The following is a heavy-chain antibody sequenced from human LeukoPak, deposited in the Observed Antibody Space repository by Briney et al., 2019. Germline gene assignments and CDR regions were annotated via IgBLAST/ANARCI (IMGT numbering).Heavy chain of an antibody. D-gene: IGHD3-22*01. J-gene: IGHJ4*02. CDR2: TRSDGSDK. Sequence: GGSLRLSCAASGFTFSSYAMHWVRQAPGKGLEWVGFTRSDGSDKDHADSVKGRFTISRDNSQNTLYLQMNSLRAEDTAIYYCAKDRGSNSGYYLDYWGQGTLVTVSP. V-gene: IGHV3-30*02. CDR3: AKDRGSNSGYYLDY. CDR1: GFTFSSYA.